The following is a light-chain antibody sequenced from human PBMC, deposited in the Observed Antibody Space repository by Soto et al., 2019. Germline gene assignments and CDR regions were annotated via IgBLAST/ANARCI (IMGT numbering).Light chain of an antibody. CDR2: DNN. Sequence: QSVLTQSPSVSAAPGQKVTISCSGSSSNIGNNYVSWYQQLPGTAPKLLIYDNNKRPSGIPDRFSGSKSGTSATLGITGLQTGDEADYYCGTWDSSLSAGVVFGGGTK. CDR3: GTWDSSLSAGVV. J-gene: IGLJ2*01. V-gene: IGLV1-51*01. CDR1: SSNIGNNY.